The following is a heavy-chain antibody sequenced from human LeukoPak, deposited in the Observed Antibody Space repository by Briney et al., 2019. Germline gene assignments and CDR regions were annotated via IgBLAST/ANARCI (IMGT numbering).Heavy chain of an antibody. CDR3: ARTGPVVPAAPTGY. V-gene: IGHV1-18*01. CDR2: ISAYNGNT. Sequence: ASVKVSCKASGYTFTSYGISWVRQAPGQGLEWMGWISAYNGNTNYAQKLQGRVTMTTDTSTSTAYMELRGLRSDDTAVYYCARTGPVVPAAPTGYWGQGTLVTVSS. J-gene: IGHJ4*02. D-gene: IGHD2-2*01. CDR1: GYTFTSYG.